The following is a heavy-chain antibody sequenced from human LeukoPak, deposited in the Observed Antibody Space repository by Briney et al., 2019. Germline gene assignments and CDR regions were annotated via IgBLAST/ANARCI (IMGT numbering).Heavy chain of an antibody. CDR1: GFTFSSYA. D-gene: IGHD6-13*01. CDR2: ISGSGGST. J-gene: IGHJ6*03. Sequence: GGSLRLSCAASGFTFSSYAMSWVRQAPGKGLEWVSAISGSGGSTYYADSVKGRFTISRDNAKNSLYLQMNSLRAEDTAVYYCARARDSSSWFYYYYYMDVWGKGTTVTISS. CDR3: ARARDSSSWFYYYYYMDV. V-gene: IGHV3-23*01.